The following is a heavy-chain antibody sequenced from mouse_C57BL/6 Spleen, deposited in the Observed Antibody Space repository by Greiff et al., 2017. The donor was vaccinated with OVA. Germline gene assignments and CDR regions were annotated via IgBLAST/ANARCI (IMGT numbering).Heavy chain of an antibody. J-gene: IGHJ4*01. CDR3: ARGLLWDY. V-gene: IGHV1-82*01. CDR2: IYPGDGDT. Sequence: QVQLQQSGPELVKPGASVKISCKASGYAFSSSWMNWVKQRPGKGLEWIGRIYPGDGDTNYNGKFKGKATLTADKSSSTAYMQLSSLTSEDSAVYCCARGLLWDYWGQGTSVTVSS. D-gene: IGHD6-1*01. CDR1: GYAFSSSW.